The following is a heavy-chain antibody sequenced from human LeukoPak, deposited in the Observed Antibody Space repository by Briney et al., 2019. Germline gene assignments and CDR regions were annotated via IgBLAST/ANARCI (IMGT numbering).Heavy chain of an antibody. CDR1: GFTFSRYG. Sequence: GGSLRLSCAASGFTFSRYGMHWVRQAPGKGLEWVGVIWYDGSNRQYVDSVKGRFTISRDNSKNTLYLQMNSLRADDTAVYYCARDFGFSPSSGYSFDYWGQGTLVTVSS. CDR3: ARDFGFSPSSGYSFDY. J-gene: IGHJ4*02. V-gene: IGHV3-33*01. D-gene: IGHD3-22*01. CDR2: IWYDGSNR.